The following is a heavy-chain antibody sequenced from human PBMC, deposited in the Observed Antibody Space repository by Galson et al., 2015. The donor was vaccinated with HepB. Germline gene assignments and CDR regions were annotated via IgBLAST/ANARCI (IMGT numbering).Heavy chain of an antibody. V-gene: IGHV3-13*01. Sequence: SLRLSCAASGFTLSSYDMHWVRQGPGKGLEWVSCLGIAGDTYYPGSVRGRFTISRQSAQNSLYLQMNSLRPEDTAVYYCARAVPGQTWFDPWGQGTLVTISS. CDR2: LGIAGDT. D-gene: IGHD2-2*01. CDR1: GFTLSSYD. CDR3: ARAVPGQTWFDP. J-gene: IGHJ5*02.